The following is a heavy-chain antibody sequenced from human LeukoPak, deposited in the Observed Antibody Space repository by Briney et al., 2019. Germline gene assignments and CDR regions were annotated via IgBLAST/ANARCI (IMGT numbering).Heavy chain of an antibody. CDR2: IYYSGST. V-gene: IGHV4-59*04. CDR3: ARLYYGKRPPDY. CDR1: GGSISSYY. D-gene: IGHD3-3*01. J-gene: IGHJ4*02. Sequence: SETLSLTCTVSGGSISSYYWSWVRQPPGKGLEWIGYIYYSGSTYYNPSLRSRVTISVDTSKNQFSLRLSSVTAADTAIYYCARLYYGKRPPDYWGQGTLVTVSS.